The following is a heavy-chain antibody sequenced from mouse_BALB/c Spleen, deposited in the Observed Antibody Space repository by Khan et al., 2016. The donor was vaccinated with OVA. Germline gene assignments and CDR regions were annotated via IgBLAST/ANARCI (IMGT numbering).Heavy chain of an antibody. CDR2: IDPPNDDS. CDR1: GFTIKDTY. Sequence: EVELVESGAELVKPGASVKLSCSASGFTIKDTYIHWMKQRPEQGLEWIGRIDPPNDDSKYGPKFQAKATLTADKSSNTAYQQLRSLTSEDTAVYYCATLLGNPFAFWGKGTLVSVSA. J-gene: IGHJ3*01. CDR3: ATLLGNPFAF. D-gene: IGHD2-1*01. V-gene: IGHV14-3*02.